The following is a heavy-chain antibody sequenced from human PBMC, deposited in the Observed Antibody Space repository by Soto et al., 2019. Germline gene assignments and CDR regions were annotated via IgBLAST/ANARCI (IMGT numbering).Heavy chain of an antibody. CDR1: GGSISSYY. CDR3: ARGRMVRGVMWRNWFDP. CDR2: INHSGST. D-gene: IGHD3-10*01. J-gene: IGHJ5*02. V-gene: IGHV4-34*01. Sequence: SETLSLTCTVSGGSISSYYWSWIRQPPGKGLEWIGEINHSGSTNYNPSLKSRVTISVDTSKNQFSLKLSSVTAADTAVYYCARGRMVRGVMWRNWFDPWGQGTLVTVSS.